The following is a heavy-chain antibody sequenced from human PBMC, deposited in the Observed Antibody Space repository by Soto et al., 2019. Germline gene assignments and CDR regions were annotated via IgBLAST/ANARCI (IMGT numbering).Heavy chain of an antibody. Sequence: GASVKVSCKASGYTFTGYYMHWVRQAPGQGLEWMGWISAYNGNTNYAQKLQGRVTMTTDTSTSTAYMELRSLRSDDTAVYYCARGYSGYDSGWFDPWGQGTLVTVSS. J-gene: IGHJ5*02. CDR3: ARGYSGYDSGWFDP. CDR2: ISAYNGNT. CDR1: GYTFTGYY. D-gene: IGHD5-12*01. V-gene: IGHV1-18*04.